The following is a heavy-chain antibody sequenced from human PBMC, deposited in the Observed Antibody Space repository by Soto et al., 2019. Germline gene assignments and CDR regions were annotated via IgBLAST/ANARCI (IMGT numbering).Heavy chain of an antibody. CDR2: IIPIFGTA. CDR3: ARAPKPLVGATTFDY. D-gene: IGHD1-26*01. V-gene: IGHV1-69*06. J-gene: IGHJ4*02. Sequence: QVQLVQSGAEVKKPGSSVKVSCKASGGTFSSYAISWLRQAPGQGLEWMGGIIPIFGTANYAQKFQGRVTITADKSTRTAYMELSSLRSEDTAVYYCARAPKPLVGATTFDYWGQGTLVTVSS. CDR1: GGTFSSYA.